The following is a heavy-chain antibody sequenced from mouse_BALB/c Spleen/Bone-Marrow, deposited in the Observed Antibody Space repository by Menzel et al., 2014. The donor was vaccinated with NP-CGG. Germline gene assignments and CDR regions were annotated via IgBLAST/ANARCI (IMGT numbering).Heavy chain of an antibody. CDR3: ARQGYYGYCAY. D-gene: IGHD1-2*01. CDR1: GFDFSRYW. Sequence: EVKLQESGGGLVQPGGSLKLSCAASGFDFSRYWMSWVRQAPRKGLEWIGEINPDSSTINYTPSLKDKFIISRDNAKNTLYLQMSKVRSEDTALYYCARQGYYGYCAYWGQGTLVTVSA. V-gene: IGHV4-1*02. CDR2: INPDSSTI. J-gene: IGHJ3*01.